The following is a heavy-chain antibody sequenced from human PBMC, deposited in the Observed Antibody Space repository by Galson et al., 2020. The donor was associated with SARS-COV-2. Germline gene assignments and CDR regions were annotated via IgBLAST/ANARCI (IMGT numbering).Heavy chain of an antibody. V-gene: IGHV3-21*01. D-gene: IGHD3-3*01. CDR1: GFSFTTYS. Sequence: GGSLRLSCAASGFSFTTYSMNWVRQAPGKGLEWVSSISGSGSSMFYADSLKGRFTISRDNAKNSLYLEMRSLKAEDTAVYYCARDREKYYDFWSGSDSWGQGTLVTVSS. CDR3: ARDREKYYDFWSGSDS. CDR2: ISGSGSSM. J-gene: IGHJ4*02.